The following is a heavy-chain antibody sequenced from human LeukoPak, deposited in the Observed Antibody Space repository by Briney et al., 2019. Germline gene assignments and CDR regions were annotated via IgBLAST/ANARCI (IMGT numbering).Heavy chain of an antibody. CDR3: ARDLVAVAGTDYLNY. J-gene: IGHJ4*02. CDR1: GYTFTGYY. Sequence: ASVKVSCKASGYTFTGYYIHWVRQAPGQGLEWMGWINPKNGATKYAQRFQGRVTMTRDTSISTAYMELSRLRSDDTAVYYCARDLVAVAGTDYLNYWGQGTLVTVSS. CDR2: INPKNGAT. D-gene: IGHD6-19*01. V-gene: IGHV1-2*02.